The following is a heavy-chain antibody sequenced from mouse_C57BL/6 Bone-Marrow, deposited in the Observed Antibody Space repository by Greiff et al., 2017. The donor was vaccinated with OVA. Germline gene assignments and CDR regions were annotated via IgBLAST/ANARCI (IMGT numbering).Heavy chain of an antibody. J-gene: IGHJ3*01. Sequence: EVQLQQSGPELVKPGASVKIPCKASGYTFTDYNMDWVKQSHGKSLEWIGDINPNNGGTIYNQKFKGKATLTVDKSSSTAYMELRSLTSEDTAVYYCARSGHGYPAWFAYWGQGTLVTVSA. CDR3: ARSGHGYPAWFAY. D-gene: IGHD2-2*01. V-gene: IGHV1-18*01. CDR2: INPNNGGT. CDR1: GYTFTDYN.